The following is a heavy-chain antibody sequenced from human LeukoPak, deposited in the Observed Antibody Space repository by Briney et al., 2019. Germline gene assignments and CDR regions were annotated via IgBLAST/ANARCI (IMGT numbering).Heavy chain of an antibody. D-gene: IGHD6-13*01. J-gene: IGHJ6*02. V-gene: IGHV3-23*01. Sequence: GGSLRLSCAASGSTFSSYAMSWVRQAPGKGLEWVSAISGSGGSTYYADSVKGRFTISRDNSKNTLYLQMNSLRAEDTAVYYCAKDGSSRVSRLYYYGMDVWGQGTTVTVSS. CDR3: AKDGSSRVSRLYYYGMDV. CDR2: ISGSGGST. CDR1: GSTFSSYA.